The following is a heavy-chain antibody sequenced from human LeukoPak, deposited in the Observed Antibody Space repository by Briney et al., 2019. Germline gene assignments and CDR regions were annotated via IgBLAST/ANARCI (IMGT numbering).Heavy chain of an antibody. D-gene: IGHD3-9*01. CDR2: IYYSGST. CDR3: ARQNRHYDILTGYRYFDL. CDR1: GGSISSYY. V-gene: IGHV4-59*08. J-gene: IGHJ2*01. Sequence: SETLSLTCTVSGGSISSYYWSWIRQPPGKGLGWIGYIYYSGSTNYNPSLKSRVTISVDTSKNQFYLKLSSVTAADTAVYYSARQNRHYDILTGYRYFDLWGRGTLVTVSS.